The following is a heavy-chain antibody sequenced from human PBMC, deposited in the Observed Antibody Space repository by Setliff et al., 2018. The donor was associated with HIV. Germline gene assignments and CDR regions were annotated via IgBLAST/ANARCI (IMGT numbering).Heavy chain of an antibody. D-gene: IGHD3-22*01. Sequence: SETLSLTCAVSGGSISSSNWWSWVRQPPGKGLEWIGEINHSGRTKYNPSLKSRVTMSVDTSKNQFSPKLKSVTAADTAVYYCAREDTTGYYSLSAFDVWGQGTLVTVSS. CDR1: GGSISSSNW. CDR3: AREDTTGYYSLSAFDV. CDR2: INHSGRT. V-gene: IGHV4-4*02. J-gene: IGHJ3*01.